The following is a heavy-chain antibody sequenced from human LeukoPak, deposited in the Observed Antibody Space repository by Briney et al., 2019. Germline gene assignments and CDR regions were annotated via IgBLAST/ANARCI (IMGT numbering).Heavy chain of an antibody. V-gene: IGHV3-48*01. Sequence: GGSLRLSCAASGFTFSSYSMNWARQAPGKGLEWVSYISSSSSTIYYADSVKGRFTISRDNAKNSLYLQTNSLRAEDTAVYYCAREGHTRYCSSTSCYFAEYFQHWGQGTLVTVSS. CDR2: ISSSSSTI. D-gene: IGHD2-2*01. CDR3: AREGHTRYCSSTSCYFAEYFQH. J-gene: IGHJ1*01. CDR1: GFTFSSYS.